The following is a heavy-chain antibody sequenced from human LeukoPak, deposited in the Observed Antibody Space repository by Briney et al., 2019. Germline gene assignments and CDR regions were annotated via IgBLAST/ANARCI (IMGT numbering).Heavy chain of an antibody. CDR3: VRDSGGYSSVWYDAFDV. V-gene: IGHV3-7*01. CDR1: GFTFSGYW. D-gene: IGHD6-19*01. CDR2: IKQDGSVK. Sequence: GGSLRPSCAASGFTFSGYWMIWVRQAPGKGLEWVANIKQDGSVKYYVDSVSGRFTISRDNAKNLLYLQMNSLRDEDTAVYYCVRDSGGYSSVWYDAFDVWGRGTRVTVSS. J-gene: IGHJ3*01.